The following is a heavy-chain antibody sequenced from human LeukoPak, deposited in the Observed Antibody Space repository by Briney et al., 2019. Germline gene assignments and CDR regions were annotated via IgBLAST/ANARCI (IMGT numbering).Heavy chain of an antibody. CDR2: ISAYNGNT. V-gene: IGHV1-18*01. CDR1: GYRFIIYG. Sequence: ASVTVSCTASGYRFIIYGFSWVRQAPGQGLEWMGWISAYNGNTNYAQKFQGRVTMTTDTSTSTVYMEVRSLRSDDTAVYYCARALSDDFWSGYQDHWGQGTLVTVSS. J-gene: IGHJ4*02. CDR3: ARALSDDFWSGYQDH. D-gene: IGHD3-3*01.